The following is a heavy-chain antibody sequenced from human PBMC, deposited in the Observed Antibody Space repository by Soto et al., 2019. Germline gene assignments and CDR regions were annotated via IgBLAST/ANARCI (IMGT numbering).Heavy chain of an antibody. J-gene: IGHJ6*02. Sequence: QVQLVQSGAEVKKPGASVKVSCKASGYTFTSYGISWVRQAPGQGLEWMGWISAYNGNTNYAQKLQGRVTMTTDTSTRXXYXEXMSLRSDDTAVYYCARVGYCSGGSCYASYYYYGMDVWGQGTTVTVSS. CDR3: ARVGYCSGGSCYASYYYYGMDV. CDR2: ISAYNGNT. CDR1: GYTFTSYG. D-gene: IGHD2-15*01. V-gene: IGHV1-18*01.